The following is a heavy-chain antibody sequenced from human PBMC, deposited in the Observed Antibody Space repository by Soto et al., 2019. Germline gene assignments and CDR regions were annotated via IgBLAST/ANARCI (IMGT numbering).Heavy chain of an antibody. V-gene: IGHV1-8*01. Sequence: ASVKVSCKASGYTFTSYDINWVRQATGQGLEWMGWMNPNSGNTGYAQKFQGRVTMTRNTSISTAYMELSSLRSEDTAVHYCARGDYDSSGYRPLLSYWGQGTLVTVSS. CDR2: MNPNSGNT. CDR1: GYTFTSYD. CDR3: ARGDYDSSGYRPLLSY. D-gene: IGHD3-22*01. J-gene: IGHJ4*02.